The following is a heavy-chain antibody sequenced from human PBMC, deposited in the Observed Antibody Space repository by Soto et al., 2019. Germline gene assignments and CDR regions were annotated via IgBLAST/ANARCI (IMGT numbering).Heavy chain of an antibody. CDR3: ARGKLYYYDSSGYSRHYYGMDV. CDR1: GGSFSGYY. V-gene: IGHV4-34*01. Sequence: SETLSLTCAVYGGSFSGYYWSWIRQPPGKGLDWIGEINHSGSTNYNPSLKSRVTISVDTSKNQFSLKLSSVTAADTAVYYCARGKLYYYDSSGYSRHYYGMDVWGQGTTVTVSS. D-gene: IGHD3-22*01. CDR2: INHSGST. J-gene: IGHJ6*02.